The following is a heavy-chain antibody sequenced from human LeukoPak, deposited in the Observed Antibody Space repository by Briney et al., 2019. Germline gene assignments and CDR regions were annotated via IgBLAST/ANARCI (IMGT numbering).Heavy chain of an antibody. J-gene: IGHJ6*03. Sequence: SETLSLTCAVYGGSFSGYYWSWIRQPPGKGLEWSGEINHSGSTNYNPSLKSRVTISVDTSKNQFSLKLSSVTAADTAVYYCARVRRWLAVAGKISYYMDVWGKGTTVTVSS. CDR2: INHSGST. D-gene: IGHD6-19*01. CDR1: GGSFSGYY. V-gene: IGHV4-34*01. CDR3: ARVRRWLAVAGKISYYMDV.